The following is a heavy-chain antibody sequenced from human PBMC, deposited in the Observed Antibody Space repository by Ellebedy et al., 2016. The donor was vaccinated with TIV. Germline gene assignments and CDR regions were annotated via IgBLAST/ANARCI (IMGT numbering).Heavy chain of an antibody. CDR1: GFTVSSNY. Sequence: PGGSLRLSFAASGFTVSSNYMSWVRQAPGQGLEWVSAISYSGETTPYADSVRGRFTISRDNSKNTLYLKLNSLRADDTAVYYCAKARAETLQYGYGMDVWGQGTTVTVSS. J-gene: IGHJ6*02. CDR2: ISYSGETT. D-gene: IGHD4-11*01. V-gene: IGHV3-23*01. CDR3: AKARAETLQYGYGMDV.